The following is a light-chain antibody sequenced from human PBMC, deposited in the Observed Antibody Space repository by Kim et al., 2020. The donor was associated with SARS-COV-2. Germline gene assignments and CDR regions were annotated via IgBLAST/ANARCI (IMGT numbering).Light chain of an antibody. Sequence: AAVGDTVTITCRASQSIASWLAWYQQKPGTAPKRLIYAASSLHSGVPSRFVGSGAGTDFTLTINSLQPEDFATYYCQQGNSFPLTFGGGTKVDIK. CDR3: QQGNSFPLT. CDR1: QSIASW. V-gene: IGKV1-12*01. J-gene: IGKJ4*01. CDR2: AAS.